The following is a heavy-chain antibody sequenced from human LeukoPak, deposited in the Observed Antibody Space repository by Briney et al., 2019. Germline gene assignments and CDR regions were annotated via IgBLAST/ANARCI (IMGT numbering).Heavy chain of an antibody. CDR1: EFTFSSYG. Sequence: SGGSLRLSCAASEFTFSSYGMHWVRQAPGKGLEWVAVISYDGSSKDYADSVKGRFTISRDNSKNTLYLQMNSLRAEDTAVYYCAKDREQWLGPFDYWGQGTLVTVSS. V-gene: IGHV3-30*18. CDR2: ISYDGSSK. CDR3: AKDREQWLGPFDY. J-gene: IGHJ4*02. D-gene: IGHD6-19*01.